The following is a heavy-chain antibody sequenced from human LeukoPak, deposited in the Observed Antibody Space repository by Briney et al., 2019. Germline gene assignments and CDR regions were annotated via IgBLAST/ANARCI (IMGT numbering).Heavy chain of an antibody. D-gene: IGHD6-19*01. CDR3: AKEPSIAVAEAFDI. Sequence: GDSLRLSCAASGFTFSSYAMSWVRQAPGEGLEWVSVISGSGGTTFYADSVKGRFTISRDNSKNTLYLQMNSLRAEDTALYYCAKEPSIAVAEAFDIWGQGTMVTVSS. J-gene: IGHJ3*02. CDR1: GFTFSSYA. CDR2: ISGSGGTT. V-gene: IGHV3-23*01.